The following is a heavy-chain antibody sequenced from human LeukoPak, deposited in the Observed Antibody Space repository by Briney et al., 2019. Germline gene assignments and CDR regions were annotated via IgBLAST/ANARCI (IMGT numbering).Heavy chain of an antibody. CDR2: IIPIFGTA. CDR1: GGTFSSYA. Sequence: ASVKVSCKASGGTFSSYAISWERQAPGQGLEWMGRIIPIFGTANYAQKFQGRVTITTDESTSTAYMELSSLRSEDTAVYYCARDRYDFWSGYYSLDYWGQGTLVTVSS. CDR3: ARDRYDFWSGYYSLDY. J-gene: IGHJ4*02. V-gene: IGHV1-69*05. D-gene: IGHD3-3*01.